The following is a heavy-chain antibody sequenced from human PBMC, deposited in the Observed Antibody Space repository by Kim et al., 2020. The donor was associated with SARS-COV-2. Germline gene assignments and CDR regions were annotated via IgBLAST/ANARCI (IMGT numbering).Heavy chain of an antibody. J-gene: IGHJ6*02. D-gene: IGHD3-22*01. CDR2: IKQDGSEK. V-gene: IGHV3-7*03. Sequence: GGSLRLSCAASGFTFSSYWMSWVRQAPGKGLEWVANIKQDGSEKYYVDSVKGRFTISRDNAKNSLYPQMNSLRAEDTAVYYCARDISDVDTYYYDSSAYRQSIAYYGMDGWGQGTTITVSS. CDR3: ARDISDVDTYYYDSSAYRQSIAYYGMDG. CDR1: GFTFSSYW.